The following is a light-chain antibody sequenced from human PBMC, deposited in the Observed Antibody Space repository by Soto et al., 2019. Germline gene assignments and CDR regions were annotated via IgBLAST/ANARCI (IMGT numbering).Light chain of an antibody. CDR2: KAS. J-gene: IGKJ1*01. Sequence: IQMSHSPSTLSATVKDRVTITCRASQSISSWLAWYQQKPGTAPKLLIYKASSLQSGVPSRFSGRGSGTEFTLTISSLQPDDFTPYYCQQYVTAFRWFAQGGKVDI. V-gene: IGKV1-5*03. CDR3: QQYVTAFRW. CDR1: QSISSW.